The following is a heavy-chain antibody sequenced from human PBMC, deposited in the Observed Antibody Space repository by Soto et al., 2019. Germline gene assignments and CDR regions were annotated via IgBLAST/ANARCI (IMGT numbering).Heavy chain of an antibody. Sequence: QVQLVQSGAEVKKPGSSVKVSCKASGGTFSSYTISWVRQAPGQGLEWMGRIIPILGIANYAQKFQGRVTITADKSTSTAYMELSNLRSEDTAVYYCAREEYYYCSGAFFDYCGQGTLVTVSS. D-gene: IGHD3-10*01. J-gene: IGHJ4*02. CDR1: GGTFSSYT. CDR3: AREEYYYCSGAFFDY. V-gene: IGHV1-69*08. CDR2: IIPILGIA.